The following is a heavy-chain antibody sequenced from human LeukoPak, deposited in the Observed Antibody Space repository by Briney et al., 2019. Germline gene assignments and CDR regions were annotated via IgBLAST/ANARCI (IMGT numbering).Heavy chain of an antibody. Sequence: GASVKVSCKASGYTFTGYYMHWVRQAPGQGLEWMGWISAYNGNTNYAQKLQGRVTMTTDTSTSTAYMELRSLRSDDTAVYYCARVSMKATSFGVVIDFWGQGTLVTVAS. CDR3: ARVSMKATSFGVVIDF. CDR2: ISAYNGNT. V-gene: IGHV1-18*04. CDR1: GYTFTGYY. D-gene: IGHD3-3*01. J-gene: IGHJ4*02.